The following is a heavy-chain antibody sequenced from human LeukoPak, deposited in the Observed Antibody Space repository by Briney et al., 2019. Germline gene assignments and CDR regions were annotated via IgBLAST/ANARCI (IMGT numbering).Heavy chain of an antibody. V-gene: IGHV4-4*02. D-gene: IGHD1-26*01. CDR2: IYHSGST. CDR1: GGSISSSNW. CDR3: ARGALWETATWWFDP. Sequence: SGTLSLTCAVSGGSISSSNWWSWVRQPPGKGLEWIGEIYHSGSTNYNPSLKSRVTISVDKSKNQFSLKLSSVTAADTAVYYCARGALWETATWWFDPRGQGTLVTVSS. J-gene: IGHJ5*02.